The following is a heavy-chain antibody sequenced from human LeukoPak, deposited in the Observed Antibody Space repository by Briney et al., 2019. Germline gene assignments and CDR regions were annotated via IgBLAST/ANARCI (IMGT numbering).Heavy chain of an antibody. V-gene: IGHV1-69*04. Sequence: SVKVSCKPSGGTFSSYAISWVRQAPGQGFEWMGRIIPILGIANYAQKFQGRVTITADKSTSTAYMELSSLRSEDTAVYYCARDSPESSSSSFYYYYGMDVWGQGTTVTVSS. D-gene: IGHD6-6*01. CDR1: GGTFSSYA. CDR3: ARDSPESSSSSFYYYYGMDV. CDR2: IIPILGIA. J-gene: IGHJ6*02.